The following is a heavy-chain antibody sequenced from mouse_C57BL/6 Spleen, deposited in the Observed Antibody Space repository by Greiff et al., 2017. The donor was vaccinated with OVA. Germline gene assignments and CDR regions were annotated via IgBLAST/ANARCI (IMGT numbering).Heavy chain of an antibody. CDR3: TDGYSFDY. J-gene: IGHJ2*01. CDR1: GFTFSNYW. V-gene: IGHV6-3*01. CDR2: IRLKSDNYAT. D-gene: IGHD2-2*01. Sequence: DVQLQESGGGLVQPGGSMKLSCVASGFTFSNYWMNWVRQSPEKGLEWVAQIRLKSDNYATHYAESVKGRFTISRDDSKSSVYLQMNNLRADDTGIYYCTDGYSFDYWGQGTTLTVSS.